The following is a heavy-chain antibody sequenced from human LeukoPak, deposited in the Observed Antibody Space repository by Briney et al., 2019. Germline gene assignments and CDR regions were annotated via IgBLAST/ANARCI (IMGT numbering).Heavy chain of an antibody. V-gene: IGHV4-59*05. CDR3: ARMGDSGYYYEYYFDY. CDR1: GGSISSYY. J-gene: IGHJ4*02. Sequence: PSETLSLTCTVSGGSISSYYWSWIRQPPGKGLEWIGSIYYSGSTYYNPSLKSRVTISVDTSKNQFSLKLSSVTAADTAVYYCARMGDSGYYYEYYFDYWGQGTLVTVSS. CDR2: IYYSGST. D-gene: IGHD3-22*01.